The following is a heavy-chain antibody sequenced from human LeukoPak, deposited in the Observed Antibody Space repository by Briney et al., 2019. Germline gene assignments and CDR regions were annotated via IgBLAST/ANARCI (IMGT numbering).Heavy chain of an antibody. CDR1: GFTFTTYW. CDR3: ARDAVDTVNAV. D-gene: IGHD5-18*01. J-gene: IGHJ6*02. Sequence: GGSLRLSCAASGFTFTTYWMHWVRQAPGKGLVWVSHINSDGSITSYADSVKGRFTISRDNAKNTLYLQMNSLRAEDTAVYYCARDAVDTVNAVWGQGTTVTVSS. V-gene: IGHV3-74*01. CDR2: INSDGSIT.